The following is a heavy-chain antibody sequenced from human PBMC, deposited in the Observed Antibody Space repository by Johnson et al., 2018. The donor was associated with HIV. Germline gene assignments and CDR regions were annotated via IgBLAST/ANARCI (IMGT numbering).Heavy chain of an antibody. CDR1: GFTFDDYA. V-gene: IGHV3-9*01. Sequence: VQLVESGGGVVQPGRSLRLSCAASGFTFDDYAMHWVRQAPGKGLEWVSGISWNSGSIGYADSVKGRFTISRDNAKNSLYLQMNSLKTEDTAVYYCTTDGGPDYYDSSGSRPDAFDIWGQGTMVTVSS. CDR3: TTDGGPDYYDSSGSRPDAFDI. D-gene: IGHD3-22*01. J-gene: IGHJ3*02. CDR2: ISWNSGSI.